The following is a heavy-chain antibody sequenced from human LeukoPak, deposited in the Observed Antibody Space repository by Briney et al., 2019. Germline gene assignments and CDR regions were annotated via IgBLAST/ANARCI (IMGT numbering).Heavy chain of an antibody. J-gene: IGHJ4*02. V-gene: IGHV3-43*02. D-gene: IGHD3-22*01. CDR2: ISGDGGST. CDR3: ATDYYDSSGYYWSVQYFDY. CDR1: GFTFDDYA. Sequence: PGGSLRLSCAASGFTFDDYAMHWVRQAPGKGLEWVSLISGDGGSTYYADSVKGGFTISRDNAKNSLYLQMNSLRDEDTAVYYCATDYYDSSGYYWSVQYFDYWGQGTLVTVSS.